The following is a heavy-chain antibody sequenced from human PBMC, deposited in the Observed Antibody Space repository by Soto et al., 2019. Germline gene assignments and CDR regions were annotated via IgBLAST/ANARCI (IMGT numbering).Heavy chain of an antibody. CDR1: GGYISSGGDC. J-gene: IGHJ6*02. V-gene: IGHV4-30-2*01. Sequence: PLRLTYTVSGGYISSGGDCWSWIRQPPGKGLEWIGYIYHSGSTYYNPSLKSRVTISVDRSKNQFSLKLSSVTAADTAVYYCARDLPYYGMDVWGQGTTVTVSS. CDR3: ARDLPYYGMDV. CDR2: IYHSGST.